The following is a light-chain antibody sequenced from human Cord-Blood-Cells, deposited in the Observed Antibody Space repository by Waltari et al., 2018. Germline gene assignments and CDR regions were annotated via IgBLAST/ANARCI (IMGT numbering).Light chain of an antibody. J-gene: IGKJ2*01. CDR1: QSLVYSDGNTY. CDR2: KVA. CDR3: MQGTHCPPAYT. Sequence: VVMTQSPLSLPVTLGQPAPISCSSSQSLVYSDGNTYLNCLQQSPGQGPRRLIYKVANRDSGIPDRFSGSGSGTDFTLKISRVEAEDVGVDYCMQGTHCPPAYTFGQGTKLEIK. V-gene: IGKV2-30*01.